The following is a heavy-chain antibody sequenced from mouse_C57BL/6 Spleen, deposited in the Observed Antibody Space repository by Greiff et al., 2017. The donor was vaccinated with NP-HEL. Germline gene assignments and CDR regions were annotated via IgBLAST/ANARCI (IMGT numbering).Heavy chain of an antibody. D-gene: IGHD2-3*01. V-gene: IGHV14-3*01. J-gene: IGHJ2*01. Sequence: VQLQQSVAELVRPGASVKLSCTASGFNIKNTYMHWVKQRPEQGLEWIGRIDPANGNTKYAPKFQGKATITADTSSNTAYLQLSSLTSEDTAIYYCARDIGYDGYSYYFDYWGQGTTLTVSS. CDR3: ARDIGYDGYSYYFDY. CDR2: IDPANGNT. CDR1: GFNIKNTY.